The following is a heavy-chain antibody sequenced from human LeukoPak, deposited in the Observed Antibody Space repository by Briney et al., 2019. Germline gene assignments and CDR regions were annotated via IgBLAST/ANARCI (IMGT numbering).Heavy chain of an antibody. J-gene: IGHJ4*02. CDR1: GYTFTGYY. Sequence: VASVKVSCKASGYTFTGYYMHWVRQAPGQGLEWMGWINPNSGDTNYAQKFQGRVTMTRDTSISTAYMELSRLGSDDTAVYYCARGVPPLYSSAWYVNYWGQGALVTVSS. CDR3: ARGVPPLYSSAWYVNY. D-gene: IGHD6-19*01. CDR2: INPNSGDT. V-gene: IGHV1-2*02.